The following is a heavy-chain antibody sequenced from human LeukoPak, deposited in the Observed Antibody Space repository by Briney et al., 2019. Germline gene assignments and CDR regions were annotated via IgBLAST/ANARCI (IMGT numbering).Heavy chain of an antibody. CDR1: GGSVSSSSYY. Sequence: PSETLSLTCTVSGGSVSSSSYYCGWLRQPPGKGLEWIGSIFYSGSTYYNPSLKSRVTISVDTSKNQFSLKLTSVTAADTAVYYCTRAHPTYYYYTSGPNWFDPWGQGTLVTVSS. CDR2: IFYSGST. D-gene: IGHD3-22*01. V-gene: IGHV4-39*01. J-gene: IGHJ5*02. CDR3: TRAHPTYYYYTSGPNWFDP.